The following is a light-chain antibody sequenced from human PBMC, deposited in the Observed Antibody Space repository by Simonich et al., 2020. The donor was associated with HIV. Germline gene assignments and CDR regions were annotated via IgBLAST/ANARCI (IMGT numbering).Light chain of an antibody. Sequence: QSALTQPASVSGSPGQSITISCTGTSSDVGGSKFVSWYQQHPGTAPKLMIYEGSKRPSGVSNRFAGSKSGNTASLTISGLQAEDEADYYCCSYAGSSTSHVVFGGGTKLTVL. V-gene: IGLV2-23*01. J-gene: IGLJ2*01. CDR1: SSDVGGSKF. CDR2: EGS. CDR3: CSYAGSSTSHVV.